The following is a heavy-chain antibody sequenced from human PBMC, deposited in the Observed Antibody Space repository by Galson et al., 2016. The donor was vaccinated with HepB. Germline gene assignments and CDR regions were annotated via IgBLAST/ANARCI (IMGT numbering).Heavy chain of an antibody. D-gene: IGHD3-16*01. CDR1: GVTFGDYA. CDR2: IRSKAYSGAK. Sequence: SLRLSCAASGVTFGDYAMSWFRQTPGKGLEWVGLIRSKAYSGAKEYAASVKGSFSISRDDSKSIAYLQLNSLKTEDTAVYYCTRDGLSQLYYDTAGYRGFDAFDVWGPGTMVTVSS. J-gene: IGHJ3*01. CDR3: TRDGLSQLYYDTAGYRGFDAFDV. V-gene: IGHV3-49*03.